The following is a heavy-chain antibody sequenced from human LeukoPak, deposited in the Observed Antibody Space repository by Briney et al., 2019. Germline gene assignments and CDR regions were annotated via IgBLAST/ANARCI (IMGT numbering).Heavy chain of an antibody. Sequence: ASVKVSCKASGFTFTSSAMQWVRQAPGQGLEWMGWINPNSGGTNYAQKFQGRVTMTRDTSISTAYMELSRLRSDDTAVYYCATIAGYCSGGSCFGKPEYFDYWGQGTLVTVSS. CDR2: INPNSGGT. V-gene: IGHV1-2*02. CDR3: ATIAGYCSGGSCFGKPEYFDY. D-gene: IGHD2-15*01. CDR1: GFTFTSSA. J-gene: IGHJ4*02.